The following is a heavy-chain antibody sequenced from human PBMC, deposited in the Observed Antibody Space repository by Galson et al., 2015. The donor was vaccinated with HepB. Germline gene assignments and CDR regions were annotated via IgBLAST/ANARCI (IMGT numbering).Heavy chain of an antibody. J-gene: IGHJ3*02. V-gene: IGHV3-30*04. CDR2: ISYGGSNK. CDR3: ARVHCSGGNCYSFGAFDI. D-gene: IGHD2-15*01. Sequence: SLRLSCAASGFTFSSYAMHWVRQAPGKGLEWVAVISYGGSNKYYADSVKGRFTISRDNSKNTLYLQMNSLRAEDTAVYYCARVHCSGGNCYSFGAFDIWGQGTMVTVSS. CDR1: GFTFSSYA.